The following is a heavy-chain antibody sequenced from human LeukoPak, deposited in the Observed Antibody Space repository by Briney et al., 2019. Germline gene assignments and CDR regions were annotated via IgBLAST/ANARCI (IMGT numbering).Heavy chain of an antibody. D-gene: IGHD2/OR15-2a*01. Sequence: EASVKVSCKACGYTFTGYYIHWVRQAPGQRIEWMGWINRNSGGTNYAQKFQGRVTMTRDTSISTAYMELSRLRSDDTAVYYCARDLSPAYFDYWGQGTLVTVSS. CDR1: GYTFTGYY. J-gene: IGHJ4*02. V-gene: IGHV1-2*02. CDR2: INRNSGGT. CDR3: ARDLSPAYFDY.